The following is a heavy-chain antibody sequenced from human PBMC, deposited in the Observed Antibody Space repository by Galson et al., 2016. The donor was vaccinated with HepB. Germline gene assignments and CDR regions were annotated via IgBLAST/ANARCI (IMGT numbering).Heavy chain of an antibody. D-gene: IGHD5-18*01. CDR3: ARGQRYSYLYGMDV. J-gene: IGHJ6*02. V-gene: IGHV3-53*01. CDR1: GFTVSDNY. CDR2: IYSAGAT. Sequence: SLRLSCAASGFTVSDNYMTWVRQAPGKGLEWVSLIYSAGATYYADSVKGRFTISRDNPKNTLFLQMNSLRAEDTAVYYCARGQRYSYLYGMDVWGQGTTVTVSS.